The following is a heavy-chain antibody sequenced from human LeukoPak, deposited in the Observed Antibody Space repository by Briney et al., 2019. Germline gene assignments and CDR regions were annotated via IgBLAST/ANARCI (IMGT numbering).Heavy chain of an antibody. CDR1: GGSFSAYT. J-gene: IGHJ6*01. V-gene: IGHV4-59*01. D-gene: IGHD3-22*01. CDR3: ARRGHYYESRGLYY. Sequence: SETLSHSCTDPGGSFSAYTTCRVPQPPGKGLEWIGSVYYSGSTNYNPSLKSRVTISLDTSKNQFSLKLSSVTAADTAVYYCARRGHYYESRGLYY. CDR2: VYYSGST.